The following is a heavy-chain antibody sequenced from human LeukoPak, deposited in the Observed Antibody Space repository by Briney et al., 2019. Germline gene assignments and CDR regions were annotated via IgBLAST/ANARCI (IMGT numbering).Heavy chain of an antibody. Sequence: PGGSLRLSCAVSGFTVSSNYMSWVRQAPGKGLEWVSIIYNNGSTYYADSVKGRFTISRDNPKNTLYFQMNSLRAEDTAVYYCARGVVPAAADAFDIWGQGTMVIVSS. CDR1: GFTVSSNY. D-gene: IGHD2-2*01. V-gene: IGHV3-53*01. CDR2: IYNNGST. J-gene: IGHJ3*02. CDR3: ARGVVPAAADAFDI.